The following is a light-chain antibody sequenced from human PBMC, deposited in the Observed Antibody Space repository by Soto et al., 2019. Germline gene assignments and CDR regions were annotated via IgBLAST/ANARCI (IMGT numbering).Light chain of an antibody. Sequence: VLTQSPAILSLSPGETATLFCRASQSVNNYLAWYQQRPGQAPRLVIYDSSRRATGIPARFSASGSGTDFTLTISSLEPEDFAVYYCQQRRVWPVTFGGRTKVDIK. CDR2: DSS. J-gene: IGKJ4*01. V-gene: IGKV3-11*01. CDR3: QQRRVWPVT. CDR1: QSVNNY.